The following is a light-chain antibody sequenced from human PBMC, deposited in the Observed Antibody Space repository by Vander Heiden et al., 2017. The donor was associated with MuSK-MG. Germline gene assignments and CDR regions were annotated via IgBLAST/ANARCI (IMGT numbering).Light chain of an antibody. CDR1: SSNLGAHFH. CDR3: QSYDNSLNDFV. V-gene: IGLV1-40*01. Sequence: QSVLTQPPSVSGAPGPRVTISCTGSSSNLGAHFHVQRYQHLPGTAPKHLIFGNSNRPTGVPDRFSGSRSGTSASLAITGLQAADEADYYCQSYDNSLNDFVFGTGTTVTVL. CDR2: GNS. J-gene: IGLJ1*01.